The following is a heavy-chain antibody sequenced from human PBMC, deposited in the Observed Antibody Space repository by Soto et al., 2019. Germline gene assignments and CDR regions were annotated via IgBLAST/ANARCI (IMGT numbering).Heavy chain of an antibody. Sequence: SETLSLTCTVSGGSISSSSYYWVWIRQPPGKGLEWIGSIYFSGSTFYNPSLQSRITVSPDTSKNQFSLQLTSVTPEDTAVYYCARGSWDDVSGHYYMDVWDKGTTVTVSS. CDR3: ARGSWDDVSGHYYMDV. V-gene: IGHV4-39*01. CDR1: GGSISSSSYY. CDR2: IYFSGST. D-gene: IGHD1-1*01. J-gene: IGHJ6*03.